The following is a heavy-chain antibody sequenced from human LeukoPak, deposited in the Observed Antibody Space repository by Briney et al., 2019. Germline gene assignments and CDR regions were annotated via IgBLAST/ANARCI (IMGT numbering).Heavy chain of an antibody. J-gene: IGHJ4*02. D-gene: IGHD2-8*01. CDR1: GFTVSSNY. V-gene: IGHV3-23*01. Sequence: GGSLRLSCAAFGFTVSSNYMSWVRQAPGKGLEWVSTLSGSGGSIYYADSVKGRFIISRDNSKTTLYLQMNSLRAEDTAVYYCAKVSGYCTNGVCYTHDYWGQGTLVTVSS. CDR3: AKVSGYCTNGVCYTHDY. CDR2: LSGSGGSI.